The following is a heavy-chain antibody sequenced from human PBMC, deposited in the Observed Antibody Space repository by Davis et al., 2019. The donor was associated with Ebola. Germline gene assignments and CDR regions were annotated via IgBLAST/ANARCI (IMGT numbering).Heavy chain of an antibody. D-gene: IGHD6-13*01. Sequence: ESLTIPRPASGFTFRSYWMSWSRLPPGKGLEWIGEINHSGSTNYNPSLKSQVTISVDTSKNQFSLKLSSVTAADTAVYYCAKARSSWTPFDYWGQGTLVTVSS. V-gene: IGHV4-34*01. J-gene: IGHJ4*02. CDR2: INHSGST. CDR1: GFTFRSYW. CDR3: AKARSSWTPFDY.